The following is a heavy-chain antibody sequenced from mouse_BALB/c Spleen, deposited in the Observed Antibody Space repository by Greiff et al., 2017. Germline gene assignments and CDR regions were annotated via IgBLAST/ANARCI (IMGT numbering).Heavy chain of an antibody. V-gene: IGHV2-2*02. Sequence: QVQLKQSGPGLVQPSQSLSITCTVSGFSLTSYGVHWVRQSPGKGLEWLGVIWSGGSTDYNAAFISRLSISKDNSKSQVFFKMNSLQANDTAIYYCARNAGYDYDGAMDYWGQGTSVTVSS. CDR1: GFSLTSYG. J-gene: IGHJ4*01. CDR3: ARNAGYDYDGAMDY. D-gene: IGHD2-4*01. CDR2: IWSGGST.